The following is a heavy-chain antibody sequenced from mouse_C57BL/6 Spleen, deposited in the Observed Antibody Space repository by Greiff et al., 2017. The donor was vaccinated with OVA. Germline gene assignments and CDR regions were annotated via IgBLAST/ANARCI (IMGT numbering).Heavy chain of an antibody. V-gene: IGHV1-66*01. Sequence: VQLQESGPELVKPGASVKISCKASGYSFTSYYIHWVKQRPGQGLEWIGWIYPGSGNTKYNEKFKGKATLTADTSSSTAYMQLSSLTSEDAAVYYCASPYYGNPFDYWGQGTTLTVSS. CDR2: IYPGSGNT. J-gene: IGHJ2*01. CDR1: GYSFTSYY. CDR3: ASPYYGNPFDY. D-gene: IGHD2-1*01.